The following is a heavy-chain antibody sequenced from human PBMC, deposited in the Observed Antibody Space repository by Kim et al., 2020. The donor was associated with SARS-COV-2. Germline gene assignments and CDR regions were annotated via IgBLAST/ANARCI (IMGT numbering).Heavy chain of an antibody. V-gene: IGHV3-21*01. J-gene: IGHJ6*02. CDR1: GFTFSSYS. CDR3: AREAHRYCSSTSCYGYYYGMDV. Sequence: GGSLRLSCAASGFTFSSYSMNWVRQAPGKGLEWVSSISSSSSYIYYADSVKGRFTISRDNAKNSLYLQMNSLRAEDTAVYYCAREAHRYCSSTSCYGYYYGMDVWGQGTTVTVSS. CDR2: ISSSSSYI. D-gene: IGHD2-2*01.